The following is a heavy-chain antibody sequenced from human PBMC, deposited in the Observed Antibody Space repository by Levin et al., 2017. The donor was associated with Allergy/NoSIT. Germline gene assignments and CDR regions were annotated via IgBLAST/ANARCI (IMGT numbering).Heavy chain of an antibody. Sequence: SETLSLTCTVSGGSISSGGYYWSWIRQHPGKGLEWIGYIYYSGSTYYNPSLKSRVTISVDTSKNQFSLKLSSVTAADTAVYYCARPRRRLYAFDIWGQGTMVTVSS. J-gene: IGHJ3*02. CDR1: GGSISSGGYY. V-gene: IGHV4-31*03. D-gene: IGHD3-22*01. CDR3: ARPRRRLYAFDI. CDR2: IYYSGST.